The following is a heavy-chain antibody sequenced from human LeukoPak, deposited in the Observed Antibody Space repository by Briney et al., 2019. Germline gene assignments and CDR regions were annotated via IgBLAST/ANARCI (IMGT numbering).Heavy chain of an antibody. CDR2: ISDSGGST. D-gene: IGHD3-16*02. J-gene: IGHJ4*02. Sequence: GGSLRLSCAASGFTFSSYGMSWVRQAPGEGLEWVSAISDSGGSTYYTDSVKGRFTISRDNSKNTLYLQMNSLRAEDTAVYYCAKGGSYRSQPYFDYWGQGTPVTVSS. CDR1: GFTFSSYG. V-gene: IGHV3-23*01. CDR3: AKGGSYRSQPYFDY.